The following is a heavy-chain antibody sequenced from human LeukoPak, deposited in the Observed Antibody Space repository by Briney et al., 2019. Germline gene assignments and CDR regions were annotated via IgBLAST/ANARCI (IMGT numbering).Heavy chain of an antibody. CDR1: RSTFSIYC. CDR2: IRDDGSNK. Sequence: GGSLRLSCATSRSTFSIYCMHWVRQAPGKGLEWGAYIRDDGSNKYYADSVKGRFTISRDNSKNKLSMQMSSLRAEDTAVYYCAKDGALYGGNTYFDYWGQGTMVTVSS. D-gene: IGHD4-23*01. J-gene: IGHJ4*02. CDR3: AKDGALYGGNTYFDY. V-gene: IGHV3-30*02.